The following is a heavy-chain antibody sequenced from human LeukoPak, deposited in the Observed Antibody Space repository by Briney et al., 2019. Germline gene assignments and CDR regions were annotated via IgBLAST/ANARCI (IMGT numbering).Heavy chain of an antibody. V-gene: IGHV3-21*01. Sequence: GGSLRLSCTASGFAFDEHGMSWVRQVPGKGLEWVSSISSRSSYIYYADSVKGRFTISRDNAKNSLYLQMNSLRDEDTAVYYCARVRCSSTSCYGVDYWGQGTLVTVSS. CDR2: ISSRSSYI. CDR3: ARVRCSSTSCYGVDY. CDR1: GFAFDEHG. D-gene: IGHD2-2*01. J-gene: IGHJ4*02.